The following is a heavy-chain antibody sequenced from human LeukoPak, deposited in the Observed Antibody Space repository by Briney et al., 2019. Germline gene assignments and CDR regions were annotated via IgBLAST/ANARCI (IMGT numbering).Heavy chain of an antibody. Sequence: WGSLRLSCAASGFPFSSYEMDWVRQAPGKGLEWIAYISNSGSNTYYADSVRGRFTISRDNAKDSVYLQMNSLRVEDTAVYYCTKAGSLGSYSPNWGQGTLVSVSS. CDR1: GFPFSSYE. V-gene: IGHV3-48*03. D-gene: IGHD1-26*01. J-gene: IGHJ4*02. CDR2: ISNSGSNT. CDR3: TKAGSLGSYSPN.